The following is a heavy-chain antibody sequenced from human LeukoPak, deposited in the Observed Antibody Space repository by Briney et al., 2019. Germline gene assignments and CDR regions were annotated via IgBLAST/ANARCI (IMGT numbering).Heavy chain of an antibody. V-gene: IGHV3-7*03. D-gene: IGHD5-24*01. CDR3: AKEGRSLQTY. Sequence: QPSETLSLTCAVYGGSFSGYYWSWVRLAPGKGLEWVANTKEDGTETYYVDSVKGRFTISRDNAKNSLYLQMNSLRVEDTAVYYCAKEGRSLQTYWGQGTLVTVSS. J-gene: IGHJ4*02. CDR2: TKEDGTET. CDR1: GGSFSGYY.